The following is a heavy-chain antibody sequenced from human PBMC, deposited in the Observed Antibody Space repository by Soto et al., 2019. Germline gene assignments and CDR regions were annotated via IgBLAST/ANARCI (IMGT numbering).Heavy chain of an antibody. J-gene: IGHJ4*02. V-gene: IGHV3-7*01. Sequence: GGSLRLSCAASGFTFSSYWMTWARQAPGKGLEGVASMNRDGSEKRYVDSVEGRFTISRDNAKNSLFLQMNSLSPDDTAVYYCGRDAGRRFDYWGQGSLVTVSS. CDR2: MNRDGSEK. D-gene: IGHD6-13*01. CDR3: GRDAGRRFDY. CDR1: GFTFSSYW.